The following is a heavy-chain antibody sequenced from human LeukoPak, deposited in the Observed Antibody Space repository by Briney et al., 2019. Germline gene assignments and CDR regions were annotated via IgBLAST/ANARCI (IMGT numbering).Heavy chain of an antibody. Sequence: SETLSLTCAVYGGSFSGYYWSWIRQPPGKGLEWIGEINHSGSTNYNPSLKSRVTISVDTSKNQFSLKLSSVTAADTAVYYCARGLYCGGDCHSFDYWGQGTLVTVSS. D-gene: IGHD2-21*02. J-gene: IGHJ4*02. CDR3: ARGLYCGGDCHSFDY. V-gene: IGHV4-34*01. CDR1: GGSFSGYY. CDR2: INHSGST.